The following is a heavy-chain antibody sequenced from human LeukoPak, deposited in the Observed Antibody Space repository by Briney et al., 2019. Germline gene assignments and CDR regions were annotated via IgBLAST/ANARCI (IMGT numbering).Heavy chain of an antibody. J-gene: IGHJ4*02. CDR2: TYYRSKWYY. V-gene: IGHV6-1*01. CDR3: ARDPVGGSTIFDY. D-gene: IGHD1-26*01. Sequence: SQTPSLTCAISGDSVSSNSAAWNWIRQSPSRGLEWLGRTYYRSKWYYDYAVAVKSRISINPDTSKNQFSLQLSSVTPEDTAVYYCARDPVGGSTIFDYWGQGTLVTVSS. CDR1: GDSVSSNSAA.